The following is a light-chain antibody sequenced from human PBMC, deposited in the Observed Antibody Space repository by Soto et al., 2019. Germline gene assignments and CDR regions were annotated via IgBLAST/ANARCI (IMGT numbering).Light chain of an antibody. Sequence: EIVLTQSPGTLSLSPGERATLSCRASQSVSSSYLAWYQQKPGQAPRLLIYGASSRATGIPDRFSGSGYGTDCTLTISRLEPEDFAVYYCQQYGSSPPNTFGQGTKLEIK. CDR2: GAS. V-gene: IGKV3-20*01. CDR1: QSVSSSY. CDR3: QQYGSSPPNT. J-gene: IGKJ2*01.